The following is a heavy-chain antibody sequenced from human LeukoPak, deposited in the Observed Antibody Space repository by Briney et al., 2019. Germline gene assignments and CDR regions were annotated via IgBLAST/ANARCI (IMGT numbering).Heavy chain of an antibody. CDR2: LYHSRST. D-gene: IGHD5-12*01. Sequence: SETLSLTCTVSGGSISSYYWSWIRQPPGKGLEWIGFLYHSRSTNYNPSLKSRVTISVDTSKNQFSLKLSSVTAADTAVYYCARRNIVTTTYYGTDVWGQRTTVTVSS. J-gene: IGHJ6*02. CDR3: ARRNIVTTTYYGTDV. V-gene: IGHV4-59*08. CDR1: GGSISSYY.